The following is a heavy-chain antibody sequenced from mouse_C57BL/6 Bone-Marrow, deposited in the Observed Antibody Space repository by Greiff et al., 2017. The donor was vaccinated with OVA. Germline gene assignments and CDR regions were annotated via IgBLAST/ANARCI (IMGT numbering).Heavy chain of an antibody. Sequence: VQLKESGGDLVKPGGSLKLSCAASGFTFSSYGMSWVRQTPDKRLEWVATISSGGSYTYYPDSVKGRFTISRDNAKNTLYLQMSSLKSEDTAMYYCARHGPLFDYWGQGTTLTVSS. CDR3: ARHGPLFDY. CDR1: GFTFSSYG. D-gene: IGHD6-1*01. V-gene: IGHV5-6*01. J-gene: IGHJ2*01. CDR2: ISSGGSYT.